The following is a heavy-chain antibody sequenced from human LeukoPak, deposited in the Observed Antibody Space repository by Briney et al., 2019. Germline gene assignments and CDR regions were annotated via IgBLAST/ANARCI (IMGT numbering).Heavy chain of an antibody. V-gene: IGHV3-23*01. J-gene: IGHJ6*02. CDR1: GFTFSSYA. Sequence: GGSLRLSCAASGFTFSSYAMIWVRQAPGKGLEWVSAIGGSGTSTFYADSVKGRFTISRDNSKNTLYLQMNSLRAEDTAVYYCAKSSQGHPPYYCSMDVWGQGTTVTVSS. CDR2: IGGSGTST. CDR3: AKSSQGHPPYYCSMDV.